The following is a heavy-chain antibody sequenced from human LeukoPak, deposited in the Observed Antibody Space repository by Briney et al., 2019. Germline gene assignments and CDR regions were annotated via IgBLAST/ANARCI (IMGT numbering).Heavy chain of an antibody. V-gene: IGHV3-15*07. J-gene: IGHJ5*02. CDR3: ATDFYDST. CDR2: IRSNSDGGAI. D-gene: IGHD2/OR15-2a*01. Sequence: KTGGSLRLSCATSGFNFDNAWVNWVRQAPGKGLEWVGRIRSNSDGGAIDYAAPVKGRFALSRDDSKNTLYLQMNSLQTEDTAMYYCATDFYDSTWGQGTLVTVSS. CDR1: GFNFDNAW.